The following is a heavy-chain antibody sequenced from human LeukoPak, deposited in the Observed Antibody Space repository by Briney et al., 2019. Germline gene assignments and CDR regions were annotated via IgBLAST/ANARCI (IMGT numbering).Heavy chain of an antibody. CDR2: IYTSGST. CDR1: GGSISSGSYY. V-gene: IGHV4-61*02. Sequence: PSQTLSLTCTVSGGSISSGSYYWSWIRQPAGKGLEWIGRIYTSGSTNYNPSLKSRVTISVDTSKNQFSLKLSSVTAADTAVYYCGRDPGGGYKDDALDIWGQGTMVTVSS. CDR3: GRDPGGGYKDDALDI. D-gene: IGHD3-16*01. J-gene: IGHJ3*02.